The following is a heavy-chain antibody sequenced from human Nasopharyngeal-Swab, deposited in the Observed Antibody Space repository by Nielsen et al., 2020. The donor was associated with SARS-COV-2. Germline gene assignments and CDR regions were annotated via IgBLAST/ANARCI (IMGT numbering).Heavy chain of an antibody. D-gene: IGHD2-21*02. CDR2: IIPIFGTA. Sequence: SVKVSCKASGGTFSSYAISWVRQAPGQGLEWMGGIIPIFGTANYAQKFQGRVTITADESTSTAYMELSRLRSDETAVYYCARSNIVVVTDAFDIWGQGTMVTVSS. J-gene: IGHJ3*02. CDR1: GGTFSSYA. CDR3: ARSNIVVVTDAFDI. V-gene: IGHV1-69*13.